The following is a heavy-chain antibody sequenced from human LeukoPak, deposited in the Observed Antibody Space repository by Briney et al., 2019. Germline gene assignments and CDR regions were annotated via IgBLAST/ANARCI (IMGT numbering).Heavy chain of an antibody. Sequence: GGSLRLSCAASGFTFSSYAMHWVRQAPGKGLEWVAVISYDGSNKYYADSVKGRFTISRDNSKNTLYLQMNSLRAEDTAVYYCARDPSYSGSYEDYWGQGTLVTVSS. V-gene: IGHV3-30*04. J-gene: IGHJ4*02. CDR1: GFTFSSYA. CDR2: ISYDGSNK. D-gene: IGHD1-26*01. CDR3: ARDPSYSGSYEDY.